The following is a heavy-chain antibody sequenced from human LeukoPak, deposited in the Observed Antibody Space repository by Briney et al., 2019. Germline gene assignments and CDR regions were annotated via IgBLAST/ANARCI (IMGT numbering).Heavy chain of an antibody. Sequence: SETLSLTCAASGVSFDDYYWSWIRQTPGKGLEWIGEINHSGYTNDSPSLKSRVTLSIDTSRKQFSLNRRSVTVADTGIYYCTRMTAGHDYWGQGTLVSVSS. J-gene: IGHJ4*02. CDR2: INHSGYT. CDR3: TRMTAGHDY. V-gene: IGHV4-34*01. CDR1: GVSFDDYY. D-gene: IGHD2-21*02.